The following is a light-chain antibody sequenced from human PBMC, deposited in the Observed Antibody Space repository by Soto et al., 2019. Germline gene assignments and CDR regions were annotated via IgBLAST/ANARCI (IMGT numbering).Light chain of an antibody. CDR2: GNI. Sequence: QSALTQPPSVTGAPGQRVTISCTGSNSNIGAGYDVHWYRQFPGTAPKLLIYGNINRPSGVPDRFSGSKSGTSASLAITGLQAEDEAHYYCAAWDDSLSGRVFGGGTKLTVL. CDR1: NSNIGAGYD. J-gene: IGLJ3*02. CDR3: AAWDDSLSGRV. V-gene: IGLV1-40*01.